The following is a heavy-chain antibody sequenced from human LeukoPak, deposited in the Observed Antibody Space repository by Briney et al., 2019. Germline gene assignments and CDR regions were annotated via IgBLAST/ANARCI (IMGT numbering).Heavy chain of an antibody. CDR2: IYYSGST. Sequence: SETLSLTCSVSGGSISSNSYYWGWIRQSPGKGLEWIGSIYYSGSTYYNPSLKSRVIMSVDTSKNQFSLRLSSVIAADTAVYYCARHNYYNFWNALNWFDPWGQGTPVTVSS. J-gene: IGHJ5*02. V-gene: IGHV4-39*01. CDR1: GGSISSNSYY. D-gene: IGHD3-3*01. CDR3: ARHNYYNFWNALNWFDP.